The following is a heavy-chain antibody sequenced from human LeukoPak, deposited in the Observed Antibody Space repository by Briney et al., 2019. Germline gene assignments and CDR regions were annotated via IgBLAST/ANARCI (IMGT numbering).Heavy chain of an antibody. Sequence: PSETLSLTCTVSGGSISSYYWSWIRQPPGKGLEWIGYIYYSGSTNYNPSLESRVTISVDTSKNQFSLKLSSVTAADTAVYYCAHSGYDFWSQTHFDYWGQGTLVTVSS. CDR2: IYYSGST. D-gene: IGHD5-12*01. V-gene: IGHV4-59*01. CDR3: AHSGYDFWSQTHFDY. J-gene: IGHJ4*02. CDR1: GGSISSYY.